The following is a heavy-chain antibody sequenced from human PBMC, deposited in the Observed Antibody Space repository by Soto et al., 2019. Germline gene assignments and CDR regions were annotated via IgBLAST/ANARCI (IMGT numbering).Heavy chain of an antibody. Sequence: LRLSCAASGFTFSSYSMNWVRQAPGKGLEWVSSISSSSSYIYYADSVKGRFTISRDNAKNSLYLQMNSLRAEDTAVYYCARGNDFWSGYYFDYWGQGTLVTVSS. CDR2: ISSSSSYI. CDR1: GFTFSSYS. CDR3: ARGNDFWSGYYFDY. V-gene: IGHV3-21*01. D-gene: IGHD3-3*01. J-gene: IGHJ4*02.